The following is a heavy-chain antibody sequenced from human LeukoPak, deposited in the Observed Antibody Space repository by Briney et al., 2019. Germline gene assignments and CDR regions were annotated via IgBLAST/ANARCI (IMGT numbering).Heavy chain of an antibody. CDR2: ISWNSGSI. Sequence: GGSLRLSCAASGFTFDDYAMHWVRQAPGKGLEWVSGISWNSGSIGYADSVKGRFTISRDNAKNSLYLQMNSLRAEDTALYYCAKGIGREYYYYGMDVWGQGTTVTVSS. CDR3: AKGIGREYYYYGMDV. V-gene: IGHV3-9*01. CDR1: GFTFDDYA. J-gene: IGHJ6*02.